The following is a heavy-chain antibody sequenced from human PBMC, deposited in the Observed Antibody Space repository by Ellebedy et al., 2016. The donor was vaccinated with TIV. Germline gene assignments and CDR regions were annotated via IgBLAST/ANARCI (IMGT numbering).Heavy chain of an antibody. Sequence: GGSLRLSCAASGFTSSNYWMSWVRQAPGKGLEWVANIKQDGSETYYVDSVKGRFSISRDNAKKSLYLQMNSLRDEDTALYYCVRDQWLGRAYYFDYWGQGTLVTVSS. D-gene: IGHD6-19*01. J-gene: IGHJ4*01. CDR2: IKQDGSET. CDR3: VRDQWLGRAYYFDY. CDR1: GFTSSNYW. V-gene: IGHV3-7*01.